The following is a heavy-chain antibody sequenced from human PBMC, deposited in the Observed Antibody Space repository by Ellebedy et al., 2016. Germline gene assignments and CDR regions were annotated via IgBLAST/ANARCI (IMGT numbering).Heavy chain of an antibody. J-gene: IGHJ4*02. CDR2: IHHRGTT. Sequence: SETLSLXCTVSGGSISSSSYYWGWIRQPPGKGLEWIGEIHHRGTTNYSPSLKSRVTISLDTSKNQFSLKLSSVTAADTAVYYCARGRGSGSYWGPGTLVIVSS. CDR1: GGSISSSSYY. V-gene: IGHV4-39*07. CDR3: ARGRGSGSY. D-gene: IGHD1-26*01.